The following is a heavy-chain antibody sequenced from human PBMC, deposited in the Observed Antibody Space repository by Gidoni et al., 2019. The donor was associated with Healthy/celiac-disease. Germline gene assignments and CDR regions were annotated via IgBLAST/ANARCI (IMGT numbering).Heavy chain of an antibody. D-gene: IGHD2-2*01. CDR2: INPNSGGT. CDR1: GYTFTGYY. J-gene: IGHJ4*02. CDR3: ARVGGSEGYCSSTSCPFGY. V-gene: IGHV1-2*06. Sequence: QVQLVQSGVEVKKPGASVKVSCTASGYTFTGYYIHWVRQAPGQGLEWMGRINPNSGGTNYAQKVQGRVTMTRDTSISTAYMELSRLRSDDTAVYYCARVGGSEGYCSSTSCPFGYWGQGTLVTVSS.